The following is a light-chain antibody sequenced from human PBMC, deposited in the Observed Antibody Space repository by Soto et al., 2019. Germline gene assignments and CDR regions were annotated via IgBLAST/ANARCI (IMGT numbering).Light chain of an antibody. V-gene: IGKV3-11*01. CDR3: QQRSSWPWT. J-gene: IGKJ1*01. CDR1: QSVSYY. Sequence: EIVLTQSPATLSLSPGERATLSCRASQSVSYYLAWYQQKPGQAPRLLIYDASNRATGIPARFTGSGSGTDFTLTISSLDPEDFAVYYCQQRSSWPWTFGQGTKVEIK. CDR2: DAS.